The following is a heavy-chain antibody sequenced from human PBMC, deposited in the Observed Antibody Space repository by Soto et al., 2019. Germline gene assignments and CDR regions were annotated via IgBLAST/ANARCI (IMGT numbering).Heavy chain of an antibody. V-gene: IGHV1-18*01. CDR1: GYTFTSYG. J-gene: IGHJ5*02. D-gene: IGHD2-15*01. CDR3: ARSRYCSGGSCYSRWFDP. CDR2: ISAYNGNT. Sequence: QVQLVQSGAEVKKPGASVKVSCKASGYTFTSYGISWVRQAPGQGLEWMGWISAYNGNTNYAQKLQGRVTMTTDTATRSAYRELRSLRSYATAVYYCARSRYCSGGSCYSRWFDPWGQGTLVTVSS.